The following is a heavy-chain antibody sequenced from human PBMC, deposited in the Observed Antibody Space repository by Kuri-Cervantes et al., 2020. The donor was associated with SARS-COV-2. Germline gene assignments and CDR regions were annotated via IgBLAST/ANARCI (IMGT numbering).Heavy chain of an antibody. Sequence: ASVKVSCKVSGYTLTELSMHWVRQAPGKGLEWMGGFDPADGETIYAQKFQGRVTMNEDTSTDTAYMELSSLRSEDTAVYYCATSDGFGSTSLGIFEYRGQGTLVTVSS. CDR1: GYTLTELS. J-gene: IGHJ4*02. D-gene: IGHD2-2*01. CDR3: ATSDGFGSTSLGIFEY. CDR2: FDPADGET. V-gene: IGHV1-24*01.